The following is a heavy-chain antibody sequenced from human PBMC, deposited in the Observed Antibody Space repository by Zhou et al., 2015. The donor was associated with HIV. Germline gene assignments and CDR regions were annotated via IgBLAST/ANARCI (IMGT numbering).Heavy chain of an antibody. J-gene: IGHJ3*02. D-gene: IGHD3-10*01. CDR3: ASGDYYGSGAPIESDAFDI. CDR1: GGTFSSYA. V-gene: IGHV1-69*01. CDR2: IIPIFGTA. Sequence: QVQLVQSGAEVKKPGSSVKVSCKASGGTFSSYAISWVRQAPGQGLEWMGGIIPIFGTANYAQKFQGRVTITADESTSTAYMELSSLRSEDTAVYYCASGDYYGSGAPIESDAFDIWGQGTMVTVSS.